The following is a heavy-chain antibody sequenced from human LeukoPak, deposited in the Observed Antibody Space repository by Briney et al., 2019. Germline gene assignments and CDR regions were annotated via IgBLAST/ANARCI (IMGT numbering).Heavy chain of an antibody. J-gene: IGHJ6*03. Sequence: GGSLRLSCAASGFTFSSYAMSWVRQAPGKGLEWVSAISGSGGSTYYADSVKGRFTISRDNSKNTLYLQMNSLRAEDTAVYYCATWSGSYPNYYYYYYVDVWGKGTTVTVSS. CDR2: ISGSGGST. V-gene: IGHV3-23*01. D-gene: IGHD1-26*01. CDR1: GFTFSSYA. CDR3: ATWSGSYPNYYYYYYVDV.